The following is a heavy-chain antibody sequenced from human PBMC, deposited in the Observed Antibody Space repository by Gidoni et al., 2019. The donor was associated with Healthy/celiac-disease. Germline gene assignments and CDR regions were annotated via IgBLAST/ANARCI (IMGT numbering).Heavy chain of an antibody. V-gene: IGHV3-23*01. CDR1: GFTFSSCA. CDR2: ISGSGGST. D-gene: IGHD4-17*01. Sequence: EVQLLESGGGLVQPGGSLRLSCAASGFTFSSCAMSWVRQAPGKGLEWVSAISGSGGSTYYADSVKGRFTISRDNSKNTLYLQMNSLRAEDTAVYYCAKVPTVTTIYDYYYGMDVWGQGTTVTVSS. CDR3: AKVPTVTTIYDYYYGMDV. J-gene: IGHJ6*02.